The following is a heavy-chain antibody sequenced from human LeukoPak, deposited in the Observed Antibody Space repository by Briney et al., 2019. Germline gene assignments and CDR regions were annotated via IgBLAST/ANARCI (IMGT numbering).Heavy chain of an antibody. J-gene: IGHJ5*02. V-gene: IGHV4-39*01. CDR1: GDSVSSTSYY. D-gene: IGHD2-21*02. CDR3: ARQQSDTSLFDP. Sequence: SETLSLTCIVSGDSVSSTSYYWAWIRQPPGKGLEWIGMIFYSGSAYYTPSLRGRVTLSVDTSRNQFSLNLISVTAADTGVYFCARQQSDTSLFDPWGQGTLVTVSS. CDR2: IFYSGSA.